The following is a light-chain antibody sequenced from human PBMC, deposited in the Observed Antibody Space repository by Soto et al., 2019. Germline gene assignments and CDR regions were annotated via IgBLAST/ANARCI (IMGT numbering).Light chain of an antibody. V-gene: IGLV2-11*01. CDR3: CSYSGTYTWL. CDR2: DVG. Sequence: QSVLTQPRSVSGSPGQSVTISCTGTSSDVGGYNFVSWYQQHPGKAPKVMIYDVGKRPSGVPDRFSGSKSGNMASLTISGLQAEDEADYYCCSYSGTYTWLFGGGTQLTVL. CDR1: SSDVGGYNF. J-gene: IGLJ3*02.